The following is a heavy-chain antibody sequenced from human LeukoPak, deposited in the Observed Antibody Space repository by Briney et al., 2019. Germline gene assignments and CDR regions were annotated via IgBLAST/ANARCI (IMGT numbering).Heavy chain of an antibody. Sequence: SETLSLTCTVSGYSISSGLYWGWIRQPPGKGLEWIGEINHSGSTNYNPSLKSRVTISVDTSKNQFSLKLSSVTAADMAVYYCASDSSGYNDWGQGTLVTVSS. D-gene: IGHD3-22*01. CDR3: ASDSSGYND. CDR1: GYSISSGLY. J-gene: IGHJ4*02. V-gene: IGHV4-38-2*02. CDR2: INHSGST.